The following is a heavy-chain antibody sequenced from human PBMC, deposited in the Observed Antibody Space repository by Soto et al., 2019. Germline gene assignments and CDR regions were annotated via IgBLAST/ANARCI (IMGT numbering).Heavy chain of an antibody. D-gene: IGHD3-3*01. CDR2: IYYSGST. CDR3: ERRFRPNDFWSGYYGNYFDY. V-gene: IGHV4-39*01. CDR1: GGSISSSSYY. Sequence: QLQLQESGPGLVKPSETLSLTCTVSGGSISSSSYYWGWIRQPPGKGLEWIGSIYYSGSTYYNPSMKSRVTISVGRSKIQCYLKLSSVTAEDTAVYYCERRFRPNDFWSGYYGNYFDYWGQGTLVTVSS. J-gene: IGHJ4*02.